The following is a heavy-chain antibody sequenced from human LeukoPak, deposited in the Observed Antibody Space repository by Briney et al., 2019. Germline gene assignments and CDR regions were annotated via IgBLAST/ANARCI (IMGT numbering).Heavy chain of an antibody. D-gene: IGHD6-19*01. CDR1: GFTFSSYE. CDR2: ISSSGSTI. Sequence: PGGSLRLSCAASGFTFSSYEMNWVRQAPGKGLEWVSYISSSGSTIYYADSVKGRFTISRDNAKNSLYLQMNSLRAEDTAVYYCARSSSGRQLTDYWGQGTLVTVSS. V-gene: IGHV3-48*03. CDR3: ARSSSGRQLTDY. J-gene: IGHJ4*02.